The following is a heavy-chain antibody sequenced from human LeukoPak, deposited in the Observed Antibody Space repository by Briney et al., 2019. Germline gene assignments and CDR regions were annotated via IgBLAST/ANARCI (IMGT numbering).Heavy chain of an antibody. Sequence: ASVKVSCKASGYTLTELSMHWVRQAPGKGLEWMGGFDPEDGETIYAQKFQGRVTMTEDTSTDTAYMELSSLRSEDTAVYYCATSSGNYDSSGYSYAFDIWGQGTMVTVSS. D-gene: IGHD3-22*01. CDR2: FDPEDGET. CDR1: GYTLTELS. V-gene: IGHV1-24*01. J-gene: IGHJ3*02. CDR3: ATSSGNYDSSGYSYAFDI.